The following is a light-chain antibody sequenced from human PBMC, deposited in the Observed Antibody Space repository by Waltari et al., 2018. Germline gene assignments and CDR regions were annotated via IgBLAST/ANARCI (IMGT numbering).Light chain of an antibody. Sequence: CQASQSISSWLAWYQQKPGKAPKLLIYKASSLESGVPSRCSGSGSGTEFTLTISSLQPDDFATYYCQQYNSYLITFGQGTRLEIK. J-gene: IGKJ5*01. CDR2: KAS. V-gene: IGKV1-5*03. CDR3: QQYNSYLIT. CDR1: QSISSW.